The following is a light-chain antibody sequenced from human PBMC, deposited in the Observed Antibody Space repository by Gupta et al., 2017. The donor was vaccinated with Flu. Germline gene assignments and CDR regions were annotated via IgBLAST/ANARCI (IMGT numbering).Light chain of an antibody. J-gene: IGKJ4*01. CDR1: QSIDTY. V-gene: IGKV1-39*01. CDR2: GAS. Sequence: PLSLSAFVGDRVTITCRASQSIDTYLNWYQQKPGKPPKLLIFGASRLQSGVPSRFSGSGSGTDFTLTISSLQHEDLSTYSCQQSHSMPLTFGEGTKLEI. CDR3: QQSHSMPLT.